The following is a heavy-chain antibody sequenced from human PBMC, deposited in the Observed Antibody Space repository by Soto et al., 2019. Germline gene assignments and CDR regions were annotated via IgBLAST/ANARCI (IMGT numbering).Heavy chain of an antibody. Sequence: GASVKVSCKASGYTFSSYAMHWVRQAPGQGLEWMGGIIPIFGTANYAQKFQGRVTITADESTSTAYMELSSLRSEDTAVYYCARRGYCSSTSCYSGGGMDVWGQGTTVTVSS. CDR1: GYTFSSYA. V-gene: IGHV1-69*13. CDR2: IIPIFGTA. D-gene: IGHD2-2*01. J-gene: IGHJ6*02. CDR3: ARRGYCSSTSCYSGGGMDV.